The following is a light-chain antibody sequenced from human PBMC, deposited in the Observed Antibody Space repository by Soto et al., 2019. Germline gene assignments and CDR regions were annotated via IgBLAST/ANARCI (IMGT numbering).Light chain of an antibody. CDR1: DNDVGVYNY. CDR3: SSYTTSTTRV. J-gene: IGLJ3*02. V-gene: IGLV2-14*01. CDR2: DVT. Sequence: QSALTQPVSVSGSPGQSITISCTGTDNDVGVYNYVSWYQQHPGKAPKLIIYDVTNRPSGVSNRFSGSKSGNTASLTISGLKAEDEADYYCSSYTTSTTRVVGGGTKLTVL.